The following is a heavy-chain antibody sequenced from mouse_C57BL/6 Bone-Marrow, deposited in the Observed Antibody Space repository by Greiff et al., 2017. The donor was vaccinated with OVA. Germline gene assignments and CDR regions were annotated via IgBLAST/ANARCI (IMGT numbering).Heavy chain of an antibody. CDR3: AREKIYDYGRVWFAY. J-gene: IGHJ3*01. D-gene: IGHD2-4*01. Sequence: DVHLVESGPGLVKPSQSLSLTCSVTGYSITSGYYWNWIRQFPGNKLEWMGYISYDGSNNYNPSLKNRISITRDTSKNQFFLKLNSVTTEDTATYYCAREKIYDYGRVWFAYWGQGTLVTVSA. CDR1: GYSITSGYY. CDR2: ISYDGSN. V-gene: IGHV3-6*01.